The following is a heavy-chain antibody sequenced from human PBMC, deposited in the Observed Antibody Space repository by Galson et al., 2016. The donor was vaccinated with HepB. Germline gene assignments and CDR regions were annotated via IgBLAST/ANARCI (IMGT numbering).Heavy chain of an antibody. V-gene: IGHV3-23*01. CDR1: GFSFSNYA. J-gene: IGHJ4*02. D-gene: IGHD3-3*01. CDR2: ISDLGDST. Sequence: SLRLSCAASGFSFSNYAMTWVRQAPGKGLEWVSSISDLGDSTNYADSVKGRFTISRDNSKDTLYLQMNSLRAEDTAIYYCAKAVSGVVPFDYWGQGAPVTVSP. CDR3: AKAVSGVVPFDY.